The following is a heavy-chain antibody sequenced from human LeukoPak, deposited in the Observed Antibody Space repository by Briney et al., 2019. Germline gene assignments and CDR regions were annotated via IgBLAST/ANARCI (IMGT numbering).Heavy chain of an antibody. Sequence: GGSLRLSCTASGFTFSTCWMSGVRQAPGKGLEGVANIKHAGSEEYYVDSVKGRFTISRDNAKTSLYLQMNSLRAEDTAVYFCARIKQLRLPATFDYWGQGTLVTVSS. D-gene: IGHD5-12*01. CDR2: IKHAGSEE. V-gene: IGHV3-7*01. CDR3: ARIKQLRLPATFDY. J-gene: IGHJ4*02. CDR1: GFTFSTCW.